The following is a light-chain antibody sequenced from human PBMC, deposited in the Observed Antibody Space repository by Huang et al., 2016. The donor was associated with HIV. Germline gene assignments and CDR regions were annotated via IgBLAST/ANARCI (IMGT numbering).Light chain of an antibody. J-gene: IGKJ1*01. CDR2: GAS. Sequence: EIVMTQSPATLSVSPGERATLSCRASPSVNSNLAWYQQKPGQAPRLFIYGASTRATGIPARVGGSGSGTEFTLTISSLQSEDCAVYYCQHYNDWAPWTFGQGTKVEIK. V-gene: IGKV3-15*01. CDR3: QHYNDWAPWT. CDR1: PSVNSN.